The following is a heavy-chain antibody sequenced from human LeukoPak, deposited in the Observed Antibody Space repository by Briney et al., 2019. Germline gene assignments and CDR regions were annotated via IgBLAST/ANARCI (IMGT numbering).Heavy chain of an antibody. V-gene: IGHV6-1*01. CDR2: TYYRSKWYN. Sequence: SQTLSLTCAISGDSVSRNSAAWNWIRQSPSRGLEWLGRTYYRSKWYNDYAVSVKRRITINPDTSKNQFSLQLNSVTPEDTAVYYCAREDIVVVIAQTKLNWYFDLWGRGTLVTVSS. D-gene: IGHD2-21*01. J-gene: IGHJ2*01. CDR1: GDSVSRNSAA. CDR3: AREDIVVVIAQTKLNWYFDL.